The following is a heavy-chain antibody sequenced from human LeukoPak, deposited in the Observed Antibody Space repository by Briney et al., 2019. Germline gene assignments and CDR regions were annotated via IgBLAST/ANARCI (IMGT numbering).Heavy chain of an antibody. CDR2: ISSNGGST. CDR3: AGHGYYGWGSYLDY. CDR1: VFTFSSYA. J-gene: IGHJ4*02. Sequence: GGSLRLSCAASVFTFSSYAMHWVRQAPGKGLEYVSAISSNGGSTYYANSVKGRFTISRDNSKNTLYLQMGSLRAEDMAVYYCAGHGYYGWGSYLDYWGQGTLVTVSS. D-gene: IGHD3-10*01. V-gene: IGHV3-64*01.